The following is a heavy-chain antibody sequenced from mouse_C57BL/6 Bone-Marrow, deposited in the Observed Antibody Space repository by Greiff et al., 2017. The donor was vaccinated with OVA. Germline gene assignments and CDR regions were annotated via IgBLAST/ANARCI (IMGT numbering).Heavy chain of an antibody. CDR1: GYSITSGYY. CDR3: AKAYDYGWFAY. Sequence: EVQLQESGPGLVKPSQSLSLTCSVTGYSITSGYYWNWIRQFPGNKLEWMGYISYDGSNNYNPSLKNRISITRDTSKNQFFLKLNSVTTEDTATYYCAKAYDYGWFAYWGQGTLVTVSA. CDR2: ISYDGSN. D-gene: IGHD2-4*01. V-gene: IGHV3-6*01. J-gene: IGHJ3*01.